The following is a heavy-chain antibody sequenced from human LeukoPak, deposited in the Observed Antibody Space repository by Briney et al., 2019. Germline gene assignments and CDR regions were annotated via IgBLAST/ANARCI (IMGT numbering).Heavy chain of an antibody. Sequence: GGSLRLFCAASGFTFDDYGMSWVRQAPGKGLEWVSGINWNGGSTGYADSVKGRFTISRDNAKNSLYLQMNSLRAEDTAVYYCAKGIGDDFWSGYYYGWFDPWGQGTLVTVSS. V-gene: IGHV3-20*04. J-gene: IGHJ5*02. D-gene: IGHD3-3*01. CDR1: GFTFDDYG. CDR2: INWNGGST. CDR3: AKGIGDDFWSGYYYGWFDP.